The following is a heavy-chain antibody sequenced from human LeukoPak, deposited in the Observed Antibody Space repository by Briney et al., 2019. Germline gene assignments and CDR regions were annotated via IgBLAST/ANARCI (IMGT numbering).Heavy chain of an antibody. D-gene: IGHD3-9*01. Sequence: GGSLRLSCAASGFTFDDYTMHWVRQAPGKGLEWVSLISWDGGSTYYADSVKGRFTISRDNSKNSLYLQMNSLRTEDTALYYCAKSRIKYYDILTGYSTLYYYYGMDVWGQGTMVTVSS. CDR2: ISWDGGST. CDR3: AKSRIKYYDILTGYSTLYYYYGMDV. CDR1: GFTFDDYT. V-gene: IGHV3-43*01. J-gene: IGHJ6*02.